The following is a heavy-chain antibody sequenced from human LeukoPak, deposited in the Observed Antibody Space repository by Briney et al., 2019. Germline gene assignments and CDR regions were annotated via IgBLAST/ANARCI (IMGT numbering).Heavy chain of an antibody. V-gene: IGHV3-21*01. CDR3: ATATVTTYYYYGMDV. J-gene: IGHJ6*02. Sequence: GGALRLSCAASGFTFSSYSMNWVRQGPGKGPEVGSSISSSSSYIYYADSVKGRLTISRDSAKNSLYLQMNSLRAEDTAVYYCATATVTTYYYYGMDVWGQGTTVTVSS. CDR1: GFTFSSYS. CDR2: ISSSSSYI. D-gene: IGHD4-17*01.